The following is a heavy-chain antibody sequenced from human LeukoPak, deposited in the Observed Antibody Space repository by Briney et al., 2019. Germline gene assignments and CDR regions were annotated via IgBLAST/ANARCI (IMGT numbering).Heavy chain of an antibody. CDR1: GITFSSYN. CDR2: ISSSSNYI. V-gene: IGHV3-21*01. J-gene: IGHJ4*02. Sequence: RGSLRLSCAASGITFSSYNMNWVRQAPGKGLEWVSSISSSSNYIYYADSVKGRFTISRDNAKDSLYLQMNSLRAEDTAVYYCGTRGYSEYYFDYWGQGTLVTVSS. D-gene: IGHD3-22*01. CDR3: GTRGYSEYYFDY.